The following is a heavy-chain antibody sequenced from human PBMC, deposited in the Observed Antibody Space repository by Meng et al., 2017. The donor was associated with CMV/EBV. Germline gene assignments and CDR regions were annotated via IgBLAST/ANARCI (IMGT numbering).Heavy chain of an antibody. D-gene: IGHD3-10*01. CDR2: NSAYHGNT. CDR3: ARNYDGSGSWFDP. CDR1: GYTFTCYG. V-gene: IGHV1-18*01. Sequence: QVDPAQSGPEVKKPGASVMVSCKAYGYTFTCYGISWVRQNAGKGLEWMGWNSAYHGNTNHAQKLQGRDNITTDTSTSTAYMELRSLRSEDTGVYYCARNYDGSGSWFDPWGQGTLVTVSS. J-gene: IGHJ5*02.